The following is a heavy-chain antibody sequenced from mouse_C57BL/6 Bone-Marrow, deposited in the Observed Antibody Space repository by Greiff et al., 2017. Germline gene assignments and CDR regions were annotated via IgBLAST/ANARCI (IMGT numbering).Heavy chain of an antibody. J-gene: IGHJ2*01. CDR1: GYTFTSYW. Sequence: QVQLQQPRAELVRPGSSVKLSCKASGYTFTSYWMHWVKQRPIQGLEWIGNIDPSDSETHYNQKFKDKATLTVDKSSSTAYMQLSSLTSEDSAVYYCASTMVTALDYWGQGTTLTVSS. CDR3: ASTMVTALDY. CDR2: IDPSDSET. D-gene: IGHD2-2*01. V-gene: IGHV1-52*01.